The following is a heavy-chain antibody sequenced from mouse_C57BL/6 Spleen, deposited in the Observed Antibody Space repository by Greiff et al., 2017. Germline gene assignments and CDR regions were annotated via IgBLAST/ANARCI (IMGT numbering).Heavy chain of an antibody. J-gene: IGHJ2*01. CDR3: ARNAVAPYFDY. Sequence: VQLQQSGPGLVQPSQSLSITCTVSGFSLTSYGVHWVRQSPGKGLEWLGVIWSGGRTDYNAAFISRLSIRKENSKGQVFFKMNSLQADDKAIDYCARNAVAPYFDYWGQGTTLTVSA. D-gene: IGHD1-1*01. CDR2: IWSGGRT. CDR1: GFSLTSYG. V-gene: IGHV2-2*01.